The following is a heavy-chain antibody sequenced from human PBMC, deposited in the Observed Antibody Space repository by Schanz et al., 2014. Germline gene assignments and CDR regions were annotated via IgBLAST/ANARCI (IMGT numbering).Heavy chain of an antibody. J-gene: IGHJ6*02. CDR2: IWFDGSNK. Sequence: QAELVESGGGLVQPGRSLRLSCAASGFTFSRSGMHWVRQAPGKGLEWVAIIWFDGSNKYYADSVKGRFTISRDNSKNTVFLQMNSLRAEDTGVYYCAGAAYCRGAGCALYYALDVWGQGTTVTVSS. D-gene: IGHD2-15*01. CDR3: AGAAYCRGAGCALYYALDV. CDR1: GFTFSRSG. V-gene: IGHV3-33*01.